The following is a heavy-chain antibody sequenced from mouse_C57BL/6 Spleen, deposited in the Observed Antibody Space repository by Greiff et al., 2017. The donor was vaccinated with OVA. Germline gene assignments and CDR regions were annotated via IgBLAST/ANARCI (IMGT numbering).Heavy chain of an antibody. CDR1: GYTFTSYW. J-gene: IGHJ2*01. D-gene: IGHD1-1*01. Sequence: QVQLQQPGAELVMPGASVKLSCKASGYTFTSYWMHWVKQRPGQGLEWIGEIDPSDSYTNYNQKFKGKSTVTVDNSSSTAYMQLSSLTSEDSAVYDCARRHGSCPFDYWGQGTTLTVSS. CDR2: IDPSDSYT. CDR3: ARRHGSCPFDY. V-gene: IGHV1-69*01.